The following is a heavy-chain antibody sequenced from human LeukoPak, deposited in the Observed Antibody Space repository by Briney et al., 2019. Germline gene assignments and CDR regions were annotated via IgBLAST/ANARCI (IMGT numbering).Heavy chain of an antibody. J-gene: IGHJ6*03. V-gene: IGHV3-66*01. CDR1: GFSVRNNY. CDR3: AREVAQDHYYYYYMDV. Sequence: PGGSLRLSCAASGFSVRNNYMSWIRQAPGKGLEWVSVIYSGGNTYYADSAKGRFTLSRDNSKNTLYLQMNSLGAEDTAVYYCAREVAQDHYYYYYMDVWGKGTTVTVSS. CDR2: IYSGGNT.